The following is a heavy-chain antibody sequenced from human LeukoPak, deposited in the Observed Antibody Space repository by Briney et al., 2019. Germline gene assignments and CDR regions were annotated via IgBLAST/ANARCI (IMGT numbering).Heavy chain of an antibody. V-gene: IGHV1-69*13. D-gene: IGHD3-22*01. CDR3: ARVPEGNYYDSSGYYGY. CDR2: IIPIFGTA. J-gene: IGHJ4*02. Sequence: SVKVSCKASGYSFSTYDLNWVRQARGQGLECMGGIIPIFGTANYAQKFQGRVTITADESTSTAYMELSSLRSEDTAVYYCARVPEGNYYDSSGYYGYWGQGTLVTVSS. CDR1: GYSFSTYD.